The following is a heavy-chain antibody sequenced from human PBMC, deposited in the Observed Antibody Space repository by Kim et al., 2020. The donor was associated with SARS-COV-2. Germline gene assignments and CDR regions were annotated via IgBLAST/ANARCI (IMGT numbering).Heavy chain of an antibody. CDR3: ATYPTALLWFGELHDY. Sequence: GGSLRLSCAASGFTFSSYAMHWVRQAPGKGLEWVAVISYDGSNKYYADSVKGRFTISRDNSKNTLYLQMNSLGAEDTAVYYCATYPTALLWFGELHDYWG. J-gene: IGHJ4*01. V-gene: IGHV3-30*04. CDR2: ISYDGSNK. CDR1: GFTFSSYA. D-gene: IGHD3-10*01.